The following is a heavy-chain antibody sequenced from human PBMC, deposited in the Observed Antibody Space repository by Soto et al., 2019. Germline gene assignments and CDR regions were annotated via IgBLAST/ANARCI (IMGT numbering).Heavy chain of an antibody. Sequence: QLQLQESGPGLVKPSETLSLTCTVSGGSISSSSYYWGWIRQPPGKGREWIGSFYYSGSTYYNPSPKSRVTISVDTSKNPFSLKLSSVTAADTAVYYCARWYGSEVFDYWGQGTLVTVSS. V-gene: IGHV4-39*01. CDR1: GGSISSSSYY. D-gene: IGHD3-10*01. CDR2: FYYSGST. CDR3: ARWYGSEVFDY. J-gene: IGHJ4*02.